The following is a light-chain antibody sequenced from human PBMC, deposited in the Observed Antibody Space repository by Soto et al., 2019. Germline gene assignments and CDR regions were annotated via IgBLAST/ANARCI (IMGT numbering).Light chain of an antibody. V-gene: IGKV3-11*01. Sequence: EIVLKQSPATLSLSPGERATLSCRASQSVSTFLAWYQQKPGQAPRLLIYDASNRATGIPARFSGSGSGTDFTLTISSLEPEDFVVYYCQQRKDWPTFGQGTKVDIK. CDR1: QSVSTF. CDR3: QQRKDWPT. CDR2: DAS. J-gene: IGKJ1*01.